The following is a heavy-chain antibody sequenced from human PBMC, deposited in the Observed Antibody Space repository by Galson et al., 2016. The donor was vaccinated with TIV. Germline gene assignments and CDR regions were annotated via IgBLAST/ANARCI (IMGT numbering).Heavy chain of an antibody. CDR2: T. D-gene: IGHD3-16*01. J-gene: IGHJ3*02. CDR3: ARDGARVGAHDAFDI. V-gene: IGHV3-11*06. Sequence: TDFADSVKGRVTISRDNANNSLYLQMNSLRAEDTAVYYCARDGARVGAHDAFDIWGQGIMVTVSS.